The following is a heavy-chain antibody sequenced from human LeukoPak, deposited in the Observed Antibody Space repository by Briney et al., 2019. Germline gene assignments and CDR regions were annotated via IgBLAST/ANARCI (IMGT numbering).Heavy chain of an antibody. J-gene: IGHJ4*02. CDR2: IYTSGST. CDR1: GGSISSYY. CDR3: ARDGYDFPEDY. D-gene: IGHD5-12*01. V-gene: IGHV4-4*07. Sequence: PSETLSLTCTVSGGSISSYYWSWIRQPAGKGLEWIGRIYTSGSTNYNPSLKSRVTMSVDPSKKQFSLKLGSVTAADTAVYYCARDGYDFPEDYWGQGTLVTVSS.